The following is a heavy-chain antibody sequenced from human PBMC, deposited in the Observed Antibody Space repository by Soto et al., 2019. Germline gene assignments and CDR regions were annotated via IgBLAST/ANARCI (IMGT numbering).Heavy chain of an antibody. Sequence: QAQLVESGGGLVKPGGSLTLSCAVSGFKVTDYYMSWIRQAPGKGLDWVAMISRSGNTIHYADSVNGRFTISKDNAKNSLYLQMTSLSPEDTAVYYCARGENVSLYYYKDVSGKGTTVNVSS. J-gene: IGHJ6*03. CDR3: ARGENVSLYYYKDV. CDR1: GFKVTDYY. D-gene: IGHD3-10*02. V-gene: IGHV3-11*01. CDR2: ISRSGNTI.